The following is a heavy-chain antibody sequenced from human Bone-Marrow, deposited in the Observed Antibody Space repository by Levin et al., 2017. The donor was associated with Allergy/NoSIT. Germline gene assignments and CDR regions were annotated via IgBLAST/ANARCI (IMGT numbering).Heavy chain of an antibody. Sequence: LSLTCAASGFTFSSYDMHWVRQVTGKRLEWVAALGSAGDTYYLDYVKGRFTISRDNANNSLFLQLNSLRAGDTALYFCARGDIEGYYLYGMDVWGQGTTVTVSS. V-gene: IGHV3-13*01. D-gene: IGHD1-26*01. CDR2: LGSAGDT. CDR3: ARGDIEGYYLYGMDV. J-gene: IGHJ6*02. CDR1: GFTFSSYD.